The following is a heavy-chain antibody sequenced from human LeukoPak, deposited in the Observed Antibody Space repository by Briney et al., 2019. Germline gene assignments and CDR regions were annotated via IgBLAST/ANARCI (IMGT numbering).Heavy chain of an antibody. CDR1: GGSISSYY. J-gene: IGHJ4*02. CDR3: ARDRITVTTWYGFDY. CDR2: IYYSGST. V-gene: IGHV4-59*01. Sequence: SETLSLTCTVPGGSISSYYWSWIRQPPGKGLEWIGYIYYSGSTNYNPSLKSRVTISVDTSKNQFSLKLSSVTAADTAVYYCARDRITVTTWYGFDYWGQGTLVTVSS. D-gene: IGHD4-17*01.